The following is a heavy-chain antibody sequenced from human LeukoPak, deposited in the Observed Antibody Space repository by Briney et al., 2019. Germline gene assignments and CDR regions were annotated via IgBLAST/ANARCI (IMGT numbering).Heavy chain of an antibody. Sequence: GGSLRLSCAASGFAFSPYIMNWVRQAPGKGLEWVSSIGGSGSYIYYADSVKGRFTIYRDNAKNSLYLQMNSLRAEDTAVYYCARDQGIGTSDFDYWGQGTLVTVSS. D-gene: IGHD1-7*01. CDR1: GFAFSPYI. V-gene: IGHV3-21*01. CDR2: IGGSGSYI. CDR3: ARDQGIGTSDFDY. J-gene: IGHJ4*02.